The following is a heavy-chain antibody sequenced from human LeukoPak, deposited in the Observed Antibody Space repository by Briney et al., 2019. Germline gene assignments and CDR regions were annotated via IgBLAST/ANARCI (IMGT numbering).Heavy chain of an antibody. D-gene: IGHD4-23*01. V-gene: IGHV4-34*01. CDR1: GGSFSGYY. CDR3: ARRYGGNSEGVDNDKFDY. CDR2: INHSGST. Sequence: KPSETLSLTCAVYGGSFSGYYWSWIRQPPGKGLEWIGEINHSGSTNYNPSLKSRVTISVDTSKNQFSLKLSSVTAADTAVYYCARRYGGNSEGVDNDKFDYWGQGTLVTVSS. J-gene: IGHJ4*02.